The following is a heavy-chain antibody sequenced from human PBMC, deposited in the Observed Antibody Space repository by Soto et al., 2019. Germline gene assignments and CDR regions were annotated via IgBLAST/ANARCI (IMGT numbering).Heavy chain of an antibody. Sequence: GGSMRISCEASGFTFSSYGMHWVRKAPGKGLEWVAVIWYDGSNKYYVDSVKGRFTISRDNAKNSLYLQMNSLRAEDTAVYYCARSGYYLRYYFYGLDVWGQGTTVTVSS. J-gene: IGHJ6*02. CDR2: IWYDGSNK. D-gene: IGHD3-3*01. CDR1: GFTFSSYG. V-gene: IGHV3-33*03. CDR3: ARSGYYLRYYFYGLDV.